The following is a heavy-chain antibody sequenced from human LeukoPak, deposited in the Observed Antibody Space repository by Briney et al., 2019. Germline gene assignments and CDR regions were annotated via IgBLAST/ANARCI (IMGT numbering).Heavy chain of an antibody. V-gene: IGHV6-1*01. CDR3: ARGFKLVTGFDP. CDR2: TYYRSKWYN. J-gene: IGHJ5*02. CDR1: GDSLSSNSAA. D-gene: IGHD6-6*01. Sequence: SQTLSLTCAISGDSLSSNSAAWNWIRQFPSRGLEWPGRTYYRSKWYNDYAVSVKSRITINPDTSKNQFSLQLNSVTPEDTAVYYCARGFKLVTGFDPWGQGTLVTVSS.